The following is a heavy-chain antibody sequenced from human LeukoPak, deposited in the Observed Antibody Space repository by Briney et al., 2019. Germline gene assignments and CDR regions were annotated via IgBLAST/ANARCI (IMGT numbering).Heavy chain of an antibody. CDR1: GFTFNNYG. Sequence: GKSLRLSCAASGFTFNNYGMHWVRQAPGKGLEWVAAISYDGRNKHYPDSVKGRFTISRDISTDTLWLQMDSLRTEDTAVYYCAKGPLRGTAAAIDYWGQGTLVTVSS. CDR2: ISYDGRNK. D-gene: IGHD2-2*01. V-gene: IGHV3-30*18. J-gene: IGHJ4*02. CDR3: AKGPLRGTAAAIDY.